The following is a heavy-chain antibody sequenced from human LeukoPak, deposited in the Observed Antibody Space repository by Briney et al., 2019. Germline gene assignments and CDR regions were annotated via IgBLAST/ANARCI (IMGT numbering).Heavy chain of an antibody. CDR3: ARGGWFGELFALFDY. CDR2: IIPIFGTA. J-gene: IGHJ4*02. Sequence: SVKVSCKASGGTFSSYAISWVRQAPGQGLEWMGGIIPIFGTANYAQKFQGRVTITADESTSTAYMELSSLRSEDTAVYYCARGGWFGELFALFDYWGQGTLVTVSS. CDR1: GGTFSSYA. V-gene: IGHV1-69*13. D-gene: IGHD3-10*01.